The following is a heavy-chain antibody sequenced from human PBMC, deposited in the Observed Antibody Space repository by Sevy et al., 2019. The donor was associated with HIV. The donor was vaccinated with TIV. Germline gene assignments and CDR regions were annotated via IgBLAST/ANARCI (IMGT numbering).Heavy chain of an antibody. CDR3: AGENAWGRGYS. J-gene: IGHJ4*02. D-gene: IGHD1-26*01. CDR1: GGSITSLY. CDR2: IHYHVHI. V-gene: IGHV4-59*08. Sequence: SETLSLTCTVSGGSITSLYWNWIRQPPGKGLEWIANIHYHVHINYNPSLKSRVTLSLDPSKNQFSLRLGSVTAAGTAMYYCAGENAWGRGYSWGQGTLVTVSS.